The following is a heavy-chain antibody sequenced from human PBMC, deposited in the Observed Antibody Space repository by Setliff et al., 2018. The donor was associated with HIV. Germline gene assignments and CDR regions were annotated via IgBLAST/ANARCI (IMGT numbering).Heavy chain of an antibody. CDR2: IIPIFDTI. J-gene: IGHJ4*02. V-gene: IGHV1-69*13. Sequence: SVKVSCKASGGTFSNYAINWVRQAPGQGLEWMGGIIPIFDTIHYAQKFQGRVTITADESTSTAYMELSSLRSEDRVVYYCARGKTWLRFLDYWGQGTLVTVSS. D-gene: IGHD5-12*01. CDR1: GGTFSNYA. CDR3: ARGKTWLRFLDY.